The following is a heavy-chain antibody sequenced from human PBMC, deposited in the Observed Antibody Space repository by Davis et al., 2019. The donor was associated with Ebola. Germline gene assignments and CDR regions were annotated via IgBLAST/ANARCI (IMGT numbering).Heavy chain of an antibody. D-gene: IGHD1-26*01. Sequence: GESLKISCAGSGFSFSSYHMNWVRQGPGKGLVWVSRINNDASRTTYADSVKGRFTISRDNAKNTLYLQMNSLRVEDTAVYYCARKTVGARDGAGTTDNAFDIWGQGTMVTVSS. J-gene: IGHJ3*02. CDR2: INNDASRT. CDR3: ARKTVGARDGAGTTDNAFDI. CDR1: GFSFSSYH. V-gene: IGHV3-74*03.